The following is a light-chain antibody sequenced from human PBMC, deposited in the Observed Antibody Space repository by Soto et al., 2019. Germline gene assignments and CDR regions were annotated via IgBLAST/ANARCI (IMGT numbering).Light chain of an antibody. J-gene: IGLJ1*01. CDR3: CSSACDNRSV. CDR1: SRDMWRYNL. Sequence: QSVLPQTAAVSGSPGQSITISCTGTSRDMWRYNLVSWFQKHPGKVPKLRIYAGSKRPSGVSDRFSGSKSGNTASLTISGLQAEDEADYCSCSSACDNRSVFGPGTKATVL. V-gene: IGLV2-23*01. CDR2: AGS.